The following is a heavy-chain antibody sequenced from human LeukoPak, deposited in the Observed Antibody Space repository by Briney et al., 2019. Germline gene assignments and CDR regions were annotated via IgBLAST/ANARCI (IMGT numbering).Heavy chain of an antibody. CDR1: GFTFSPYS. CDR2: ISSDSNYI. V-gene: IGHV3-21*04. Sequence: GGSLRLSCAVSGFTFSPYSMNWVRQAPGKGLEWVSSISSDSNYIYYADSVKGRFTISRDNAKNSLYLQMNSLRAEDTALYYCAKDLAPFIVVVPAAIPPYYYGMDVWGQGTTVTVSS. D-gene: IGHD2-2*02. CDR3: AKDLAPFIVVVPAAIPPYYYGMDV. J-gene: IGHJ6*02.